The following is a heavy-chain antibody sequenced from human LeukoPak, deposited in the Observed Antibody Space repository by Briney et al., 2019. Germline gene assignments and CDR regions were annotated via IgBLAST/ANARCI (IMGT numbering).Heavy chain of an antibody. D-gene: IGHD6-13*01. CDR1: GFTFDSYA. J-gene: IGHJ4*02. V-gene: IGHV3-23*01. CDR3: AKYMYSNTWHIIDN. Sequence: PGESLRLSCAASGFTFDSYAMSWVRRAPGKGLEWVSVISGSGDSRYYADSVKGQFTISRDNSKNTVYLQMISLRAEDTAVYYCAKYMYSNTWHIIDNWGQGTLATVSS. CDR2: ISGSGDSR.